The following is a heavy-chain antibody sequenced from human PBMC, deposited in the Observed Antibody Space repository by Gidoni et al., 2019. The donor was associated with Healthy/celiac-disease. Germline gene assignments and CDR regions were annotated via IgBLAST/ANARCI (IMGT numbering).Heavy chain of an antibody. V-gene: IGHV1-46*01. CDR2: INTSGGIA. J-gene: IGHJ3*02. Sequence: QVQLVQSGAEVKKPGASVKVSCKASGYTFTSYYMHWVRQAPGQGHEWMGIINTSGGIASYRQKCQGRVAITRGTSTGTVYMELSSLGSEDTAVYYCARVVAVAGRGDAFDIWGQGTMVTVSS. CDR3: ARVVAVAGRGDAFDI. D-gene: IGHD6-19*01. CDR1: GYTFTSYY.